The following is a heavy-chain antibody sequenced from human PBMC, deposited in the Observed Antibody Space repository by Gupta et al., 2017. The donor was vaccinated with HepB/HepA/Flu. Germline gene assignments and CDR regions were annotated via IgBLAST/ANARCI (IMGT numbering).Heavy chain of an antibody. Sequence: QVQLQQWGAGLLKPSETLSLTCAVYGGSFSGYYWSWIRQPPGKGLEWIGEINHSGSTNYNPSLKSRVTISVDTSKNQFSLKLSSVTAADTAVYYCARGSGYSYGNVYNWFDPWGQGTLVTVSS. D-gene: IGHD5-18*01. V-gene: IGHV4-34*01. J-gene: IGHJ5*02. CDR3: ARGSGYSYGNVYNWFDP. CDR2: INHSGST. CDR1: GGSFSGYY.